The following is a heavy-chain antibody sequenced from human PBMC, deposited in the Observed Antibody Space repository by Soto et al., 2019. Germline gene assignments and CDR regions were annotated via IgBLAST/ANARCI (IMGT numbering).Heavy chain of an antibody. V-gene: IGHV3-23*01. CDR2: ISASGGSS. CDR3: AKGGDYWSGFSPD. D-gene: IGHD3-3*01. Sequence: PGGSLRLSCAASGFTFGDYVMRWVRDAPGKGLEWVPGISASGGSSYDVDSVRGRFTISRDNSKNTLFLQMNSLTDEDTAVYYCAKGGDYWSGFSPDWGQGTLVTVSS. CDR1: GFTFGDYV. J-gene: IGHJ4*02.